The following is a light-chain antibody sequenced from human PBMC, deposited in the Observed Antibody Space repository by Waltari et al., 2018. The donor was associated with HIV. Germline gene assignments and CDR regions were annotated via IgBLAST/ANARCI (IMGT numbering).Light chain of an antibody. CDR1: SSNVGSNT. CDR3: AAWDDSLSGWV. Sequence: QSVLTQPPSASGTPGQRVTISCSGSSSNVGSNTVNWYQQLPGTAPKLLFYRNKQRPSGVPDRFSGSKSGTSASLAISGLQSEDEADYYCAAWDDSLSGWVFGGGTKVTVL. CDR2: RNK. J-gene: IGLJ3*02. V-gene: IGLV1-44*01.